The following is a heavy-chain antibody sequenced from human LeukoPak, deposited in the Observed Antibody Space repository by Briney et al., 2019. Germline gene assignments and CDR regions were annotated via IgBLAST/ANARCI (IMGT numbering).Heavy chain of an antibody. Sequence: GGSLRLSCTASGFTFGDYAMSWVRQAPGKGLEWVSAISGSGGSTYYADSVKGRFTISRDNSKNTLYLQMNSLRAEDTAVYYCAKDTYSSGWVAFDIWGQGTMVTVSS. CDR3: AKDTYSSGWVAFDI. CDR2: ISGSGGST. V-gene: IGHV3-23*01. CDR1: GFTFGDYA. J-gene: IGHJ3*02. D-gene: IGHD6-19*01.